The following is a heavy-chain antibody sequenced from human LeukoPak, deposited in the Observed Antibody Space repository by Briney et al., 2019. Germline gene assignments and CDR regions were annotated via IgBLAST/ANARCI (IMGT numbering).Heavy chain of an antibody. Sequence: PGGSLRLSCAASGFTFSSYAMHWVRQAPGKGLEWVAVISYDGSNKYYADSVKGRFTISRDSSKNTLYLQMNSLRAEDTAVYYCARDGGLESAFDIWGQGTMVTVSS. V-gene: IGHV3-30-3*01. CDR2: ISYDGSNK. D-gene: IGHD3-16*01. J-gene: IGHJ3*02. CDR1: GFTFSSYA. CDR3: ARDGGLESAFDI.